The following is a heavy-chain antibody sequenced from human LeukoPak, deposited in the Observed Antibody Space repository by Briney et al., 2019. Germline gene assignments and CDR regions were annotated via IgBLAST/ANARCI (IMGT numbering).Heavy chain of an antibody. CDR3: ARHSPVGIYYFDY. V-gene: IGHV4-39*01. Sequence: SETLSLTCTVSGGSISSSSYYWGWIRQPPGKGLEWIGSIYYSGSTYYNPSLKSRVTISVDTSKNQFSLKPSSVTAADTAVYYCARHSPVGIYYFDYWGQGTLVTVSS. J-gene: IGHJ4*02. CDR1: GGSISSSSYY. CDR2: IYYSGST. D-gene: IGHD1-26*01.